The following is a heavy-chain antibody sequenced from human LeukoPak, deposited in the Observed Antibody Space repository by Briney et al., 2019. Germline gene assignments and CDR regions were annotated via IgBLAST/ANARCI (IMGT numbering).Heavy chain of an antibody. J-gene: IGHJ4*02. Sequence: GGSLRLSSAVSGFTFSDYYMSWVRQAPGQGLEWVANINQDASVSHYIDSVKGRFTISRDNAKNSLFLQMNRLRAEDTALYYCARKVGDYWGQGTLVTVSS. V-gene: IGHV3-7*01. CDR1: GFTFSDYY. CDR2: INQDASVS. CDR3: ARKVGDY. D-gene: IGHD3-16*01.